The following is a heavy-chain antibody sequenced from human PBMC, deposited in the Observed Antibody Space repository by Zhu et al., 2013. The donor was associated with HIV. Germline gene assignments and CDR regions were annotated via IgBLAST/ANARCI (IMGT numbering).Heavy chain of an antibody. J-gene: IGHJ4*02. D-gene: IGHD3-22*01. CDR3: ATTTYNFESSGYPDY. V-gene: IGHV1-2*02. Sequence: QVQLVQSGAEVKKPGASVKVSCKASGYTFTGYYIHWVRQAPGQGLEWMGWINPNGGGTNYAQKFQARVTMTTDTSMNIAYMELSRLRSDDTAVYYCATTTYNFESSGYPDYWGQGTLGHRX. CDR2: INPNGGGT. CDR1: GYTFTGYY.